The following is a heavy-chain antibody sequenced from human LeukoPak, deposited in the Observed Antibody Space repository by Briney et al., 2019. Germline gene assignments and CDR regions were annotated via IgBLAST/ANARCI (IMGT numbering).Heavy chain of an antibody. V-gene: IGHV1-8*01. CDR1: GYTFTSYD. CDR2: INPNSGNT. D-gene: IGHD1-7*01. CDR3: ARGLLGNRNYGDNWFDP. J-gene: IGHJ5*02. Sequence: ASVKVSCKASGYTFTSYDINWVRQATGQGLEWMGWINPNSGNTGYAQKFQGRVTMTRNTSISTAYMELSSLRSEDTAVYYCARGLLGNRNYGDNWFDPWGQGTLVTVSS.